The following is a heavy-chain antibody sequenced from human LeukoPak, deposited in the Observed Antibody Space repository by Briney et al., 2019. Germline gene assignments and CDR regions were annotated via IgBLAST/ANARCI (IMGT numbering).Heavy chain of an antibody. J-gene: IGHJ6*02. Sequence: ASVKVSCKASGYTFTSYGIRWVRQAPGQGLEWMGWISAYNGNTNYAQKLQGRVTMTTDTSTSTAYMELRSLRSDDTAVYYCARGGIVALYDFWSGYPPPHKYGMDVWGQGTTVTVSS. V-gene: IGHV1-18*01. D-gene: IGHD3-3*01. CDR1: GYTFTSYG. CDR2: ISAYNGNT. CDR3: ARGGIVALYDFWSGYPPPHKYGMDV.